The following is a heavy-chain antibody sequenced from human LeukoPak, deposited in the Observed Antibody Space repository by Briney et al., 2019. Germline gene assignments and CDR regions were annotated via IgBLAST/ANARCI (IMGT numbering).Heavy chain of an antibody. CDR1: GFTFSSYS. Sequence: GGSLRLSCAASGFTFSSYSMHWVRQAPGKGLEWVSSISSSSSYIYYADSVKGRFTISRDNAKNSLYLQMNSLRAEDTAVYYCARDPKPYVVVPAAPFDYWGQGTLVTVSS. CDR3: ARDPKPYVVVPAAPFDY. V-gene: IGHV3-21*01. D-gene: IGHD2-2*01. J-gene: IGHJ4*02. CDR2: ISSSSSYI.